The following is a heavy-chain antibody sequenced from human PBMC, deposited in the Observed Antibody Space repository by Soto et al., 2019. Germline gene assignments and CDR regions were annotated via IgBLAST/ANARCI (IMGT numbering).Heavy chain of an antibody. J-gene: IGHJ6*02. D-gene: IGHD3-16*02. CDR2: IIPIFGGA. V-gene: IGHV1-69*06. CDR3: ARDGDYRYQDGTTEYFGMDV. Sequence: VQVVQPEAEAKRPGSSVKLSCRVSGVTFSNAAFSWVRQAPGQGLEWMGGIIPIFGGAKYAQKFQARVKITADKLTDVVYMEVNILRIDDTAVYFCARDGDYRYQDGTTEYFGMDVWGQGTTLTVS. CDR1: GVTFSNAA.